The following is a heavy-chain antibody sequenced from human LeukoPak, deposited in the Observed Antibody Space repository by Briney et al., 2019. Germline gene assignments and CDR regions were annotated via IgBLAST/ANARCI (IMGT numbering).Heavy chain of an antibody. Sequence: GGSLRLSCAASGFTFDDYAMHWVRQAPGKGLEWVSAISGSGGSTYYADSVKGRFTISRDNSKNTLYLQMNSLRAEDTAVHYCAKFRFGSSWYLDYWGQGTLVTVSS. CDR3: AKFRFGSSWYLDY. D-gene: IGHD6-13*01. CDR1: GFTFDDYA. CDR2: ISGSGGST. V-gene: IGHV3-23*01. J-gene: IGHJ4*02.